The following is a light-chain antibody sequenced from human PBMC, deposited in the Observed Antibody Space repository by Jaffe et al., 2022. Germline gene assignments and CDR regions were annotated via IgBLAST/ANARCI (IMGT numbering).Light chain of an antibody. CDR2: WAS. CDR3: QQYYSTPWT. Sequence: DIVMTQSPDSLAVSLGERATINCKSSQSVSYSSNNNNYLAWYQQKPGQPPKLLIYWASTRESGVPDRFSGSGSGTHFTLTISSLQAEDVAVYYCQQYYSTPWTFGQGTKVEIK. V-gene: IGKV4-1*01. J-gene: IGKJ1*01. CDR1: QSVSYSSNNNNY.